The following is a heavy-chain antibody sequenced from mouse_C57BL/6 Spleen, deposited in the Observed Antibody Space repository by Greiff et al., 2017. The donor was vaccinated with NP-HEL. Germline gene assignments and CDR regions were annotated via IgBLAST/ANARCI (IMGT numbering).Heavy chain of an antibody. CDR1: GYTFTEYT. Sequence: VQGVESGAELVKPGASVKLSCKASGYTFTEYTIHWVKQRSGQGLAWIGWFYPGSGSIKYNEKFKDKATLTADKSSSTVYMELSRLTSEDSAVYFCARHTRGNYYFDYWGQGTTLTVSS. D-gene: IGHD2-1*01. CDR2: FYPGSGSI. V-gene: IGHV1-62-2*01. CDR3: ARHTRGNYYFDY. J-gene: IGHJ2*01.